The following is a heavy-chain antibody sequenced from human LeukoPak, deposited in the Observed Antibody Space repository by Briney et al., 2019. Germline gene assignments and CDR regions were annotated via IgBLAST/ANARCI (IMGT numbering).Heavy chain of an antibody. D-gene: IGHD6-19*01. CDR3: ARGGRTRFVKGWYAFDI. CDR1: EFTFRSYA. V-gene: IGHV3-30*09. CDR2: ISYDGTNK. Sequence: QDGRSLRLSCVASEFTFRSYAMHWVRQAPGKGPEWVAVISYDGTNKYHADFVRGRFAISRDNSKNTLFLQMNGLRAEDTAVYFCARGGRTRFVKGWYAFDIWGRGTMVTVS. J-gene: IGHJ3*02.